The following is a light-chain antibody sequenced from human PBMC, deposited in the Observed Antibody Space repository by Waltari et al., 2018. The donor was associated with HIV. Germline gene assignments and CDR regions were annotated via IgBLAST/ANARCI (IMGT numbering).Light chain of an antibody. V-gene: IGLV1-44*01. J-gene: IGLJ3*02. Sequence: QSVLTQPPSASGTPGQRVTISCSGTTSNVGSNFVSWYQQLPGTAPKLLIYRENRRPSGVPDRFSGSKSGNTASLTVSGLQAEDEADYYCSSYGGGNTVLFGGGTRLTVL. CDR3: SSYGGGNTVL. CDR1: TSNVGSNF. CDR2: REN.